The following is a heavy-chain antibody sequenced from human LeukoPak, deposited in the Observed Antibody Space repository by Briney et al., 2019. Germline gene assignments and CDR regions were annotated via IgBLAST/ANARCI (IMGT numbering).Heavy chain of an antibody. J-gene: IGHJ4*02. CDR1: GFTFSDYY. Sequence: PGGSLRLSCAASGFTFSDYYMSWIRQAPGKGLEWVSYISSSGSSIYSADSVKGRFTISRDNAKNSLYLQMNSLKAEDTAVYYCARVGRYSSSSGDYWGQGTLVTVSS. V-gene: IGHV3-11*04. D-gene: IGHD6-6*01. CDR3: ARVGRYSSSSGDY. CDR2: ISSSGSSI.